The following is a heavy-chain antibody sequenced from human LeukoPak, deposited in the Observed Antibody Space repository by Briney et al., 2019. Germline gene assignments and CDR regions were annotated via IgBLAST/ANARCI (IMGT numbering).Heavy chain of an antibody. V-gene: IGHV1-69*04. CDR2: IIPVLGIA. J-gene: IGHJ6*02. CDR1: GGTFSSYA. D-gene: IGHD3-22*01. CDR3: ARGVYYYDSTIDYYYYYGMDA. Sequence: ASVKVSCKASGGTFSSYAISWVRQAPGQGLEWMGRIIPVLGIANYAQKFQGRVTITADKSTSTAYMELSSLRSEDTAVYYCARGVYYYDSTIDYYYYYGMDAWGQGTTVTVSS.